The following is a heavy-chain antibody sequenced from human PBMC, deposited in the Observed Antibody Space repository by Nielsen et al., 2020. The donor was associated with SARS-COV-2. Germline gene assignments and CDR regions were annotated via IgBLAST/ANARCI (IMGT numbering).Heavy chain of an antibody. CDR3: AREGRDDSGTERRGMDV. D-gene: IGHD3-10*01. Sequence: GESLKISCRGSEYTFANYWIAWVRQMPGKGLEWMGIIYPGDSDTRYSPSFQGQVTISADKSISTTYLQWRSLKASDTAMYYCAREGRDDSGTERRGMDVWGRGTTVTVSS. V-gene: IGHV5-51*01. CDR1: EYTFANYW. J-gene: IGHJ6*02. CDR2: IYPGDSDT.